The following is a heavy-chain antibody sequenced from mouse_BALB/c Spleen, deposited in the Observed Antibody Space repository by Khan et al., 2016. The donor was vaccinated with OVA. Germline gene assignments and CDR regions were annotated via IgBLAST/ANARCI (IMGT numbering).Heavy chain of an antibody. CDR1: GFSLTSYG. CDR3: ARDTTATPY. CDR2: IWAGGST. V-gene: IGHV2-9*02. J-gene: IGHJ3*01. D-gene: IGHD1-2*01. Sequence: VQLQESGPGLVAPSQSLSITCTVSGFSLTSYGVHWVRQPPGKGMEWLGIIWAGGSTHSNSPLMSRLSISKDNSKSQVFLKMNSLQTDDTAMYYCARDTTATPYWGQGTLVTVSA.